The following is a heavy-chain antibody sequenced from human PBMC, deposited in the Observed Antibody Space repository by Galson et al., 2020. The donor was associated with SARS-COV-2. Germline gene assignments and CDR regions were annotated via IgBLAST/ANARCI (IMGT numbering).Heavy chain of an antibody. D-gene: IGHD1-1*01. Sequence: SETLSLTCTVSGGSINIGSHYWGWIRQPPGKGLEWIGSAYYNGMTYYNPSLKSRVTISVDLSKNQFSLRLSSVTATDTAVYYCARQGGPTNFLDIWGQGSLVTVSS. CDR1: GGSINIGSHY. CDR2: AYYNGMT. J-gene: IGHJ4*02. V-gene: IGHV4-39*01. CDR3: ARQGGPTNFLDI.